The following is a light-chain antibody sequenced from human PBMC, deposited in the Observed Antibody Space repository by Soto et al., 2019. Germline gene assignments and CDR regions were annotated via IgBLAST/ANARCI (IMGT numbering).Light chain of an antibody. CDR3: QTWGSGIHVV. CDR2: LNSDGSH. V-gene: IGLV4-69*01. J-gene: IGLJ2*01. CDR1: SGHSSYA. Sequence: QLVLTQSPSASASLGASVKLTCTLSSGHSSYAIAWHRQQPEKGPRYLMKLNSDGSHSKGDGIPDRFSGSSSGAERYLTISSLQSEDEADYYCQTWGSGIHVVFGGGTKLTVL.